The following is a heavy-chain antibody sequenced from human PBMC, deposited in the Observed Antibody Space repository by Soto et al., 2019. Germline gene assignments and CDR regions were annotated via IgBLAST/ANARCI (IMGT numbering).Heavy chain of an antibody. V-gene: IGHV3-21*02. CDR3: ASNESCNTYGMEV. D-gene: IGHD2-8*01. Sequence: EVQLVESGGGLVKPGGSLRLSCAASGFTFSSYSMNWVRQAPGKGLEWVSSISSSSFSINYADSVKGRFSISRDNAQNSLLLQMNIWRAEDTAVYYRASNESCNTYGMEVWGQGTTVTVSS. CDR2: ISSSSFSI. CDR1: GFTFSSYS. J-gene: IGHJ6*02.